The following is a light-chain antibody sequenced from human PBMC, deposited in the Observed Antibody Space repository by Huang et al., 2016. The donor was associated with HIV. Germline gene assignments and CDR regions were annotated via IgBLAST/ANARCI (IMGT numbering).Light chain of an antibody. J-gene: IGKJ2*01. CDR3: QHRSNWPPYT. V-gene: IGKV3-11*01. Sequence: DIVLTQSPATLSLSPVESATLSCRASQSVNSPLACYQHKRGQAPSRLIDDASNRATGIPARWSGSGAGTDVTITNSSREPEEGAVYYCQHRSNWPPYTFGQGTKLEIK. CDR2: DAS. CDR1: QSVNSP.